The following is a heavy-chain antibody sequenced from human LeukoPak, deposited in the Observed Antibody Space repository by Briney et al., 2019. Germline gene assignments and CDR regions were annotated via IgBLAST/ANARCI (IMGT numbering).Heavy chain of an antibody. D-gene: IGHD2-2*01. Sequence: GGSLRLPCAASGFTFDDYAMHWVRQAPGKGLEWVSVIYAGGRTYYADSVKGRFTISRHNSNNTLYLQMNSLRPEDTAVYYCARVIYQLVFDYWGQGTLVSVSS. V-gene: IGHV3-53*04. CDR1: GFTFDDYA. J-gene: IGHJ4*02. CDR2: IYAGGRT. CDR3: ARVIYQLVFDY.